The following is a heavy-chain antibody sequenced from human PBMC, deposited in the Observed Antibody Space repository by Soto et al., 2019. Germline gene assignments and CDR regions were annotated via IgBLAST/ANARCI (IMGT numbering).Heavy chain of an antibody. Sequence: SETLSLTCTVSGGSISSGDYYWSWIRQPPGKGLEWIGYIYYSGSTYYNPSLKSRVTISVDTSKNQFSLKLSSVTAADTAVYYCARRPQDCSGGRCYSYFHHWRQVTLVTVS. CDR1: GGSISSGDYY. J-gene: IGHJ1*01. CDR2: IYYSGST. V-gene: IGHV4-30-4*01. CDR3: ARRPQDCSGGRCYSYFHH. D-gene: IGHD2-15*01.